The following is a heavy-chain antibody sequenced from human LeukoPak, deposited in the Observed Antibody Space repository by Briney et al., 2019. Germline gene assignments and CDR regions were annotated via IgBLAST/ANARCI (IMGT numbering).Heavy chain of an antibody. CDR3: AKGRGYSGYDFFDY. J-gene: IGHJ4*02. CDR2: ISASGGST. CDR1: GFTVSSSY. V-gene: IGHV3-23*01. Sequence: GGSLRLSCAASGFTVSSSYMSWVRQAPGKGLEWVSAISASGGSTFYADSVKGRFTISRDNSQNTLYLQMNSLRAEDTALYYCAKGRGYSGYDFFDYWGQGTLVTVSS. D-gene: IGHD5-12*01.